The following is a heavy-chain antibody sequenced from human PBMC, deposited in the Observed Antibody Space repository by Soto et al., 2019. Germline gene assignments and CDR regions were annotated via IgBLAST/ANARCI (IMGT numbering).Heavy chain of an antibody. CDR2: ISNDGTST. CDR1: GFTSSSYW. J-gene: IGHJ3*02. D-gene: IGHD3-22*01. Sequence: GSLRLSCAASGFTSSSYWVHWVRQAPGKGLVWVSRISNDGTSTNYADSVKGRFTISRNNAKNTVYLEMNSLRAEDTAVYYCARDWYYYDTSDHFSADAFDIWGQGTTVTVSS. V-gene: IGHV3-74*01. CDR3: ARDWYYYDTSDHFSADAFDI.